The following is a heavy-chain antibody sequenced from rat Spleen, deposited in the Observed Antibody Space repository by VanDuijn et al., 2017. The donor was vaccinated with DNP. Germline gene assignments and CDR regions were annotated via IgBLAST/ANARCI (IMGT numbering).Heavy chain of an antibody. CDR2: ITPDGSST. J-gene: IGHJ3*01. CDR1: GFTFSANW. D-gene: IGHD1-2*01. Sequence: EVQLVESGGGLVQPGSPLKLSCAVSGFTFSANWLNWIRQAPGKGLEWIASITPDGSSTNYRDSVKGRFTISRDNAKSTLYLQMDSLRSEDTATYFCATSDSYGFASWGQGTLVTVSS. V-gene: IGHV5-29*01. CDR3: ATSDSYGFAS.